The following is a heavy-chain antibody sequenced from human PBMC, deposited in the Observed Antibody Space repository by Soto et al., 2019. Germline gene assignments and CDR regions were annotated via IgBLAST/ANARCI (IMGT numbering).Heavy chain of an antibody. J-gene: IGHJ4*02. Sequence: ASVKVSCKASGYTFTSYDINWVRQATGQGLEWMGWMNPNSGNTGYAQKFQGRVTMTRNTSISTAYMELSSLRSEDTAVYYCARAADIVVGLASDWGQGTLVTVSS. CDR3: ARAADIVVGLASD. CDR1: GYTFTSYD. CDR2: MNPNSGNT. D-gene: IGHD2-15*01. V-gene: IGHV1-8*01.